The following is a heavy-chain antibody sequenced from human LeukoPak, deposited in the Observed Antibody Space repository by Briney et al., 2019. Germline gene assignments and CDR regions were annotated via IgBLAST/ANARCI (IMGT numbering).Heavy chain of an antibody. CDR2: IYSSGAT. J-gene: IGHJ3*02. V-gene: IGHV4-61*02. D-gene: IGHD3-3*01. CDR1: GVSISGGNYH. Sequence: SETLSLTCSVSGVSISGGNYHWSWIRQPAGKGLEWIGRIYSSGATNYNPSFKRRATISEDTSKNQFSLKLTSVTAADTAVYYCTRDLTQYYDVWSGSHGFDIWGQGTTVTVSS. CDR3: TRDLTQYYDVWSGSHGFDI.